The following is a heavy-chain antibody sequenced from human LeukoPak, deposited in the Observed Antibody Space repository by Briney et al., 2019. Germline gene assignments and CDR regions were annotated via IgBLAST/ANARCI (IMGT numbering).Heavy chain of an antibody. CDR1: GFTFSSYA. Sequence: GRSLRLSCAASGFTFSSYAMHWVRQAPGKGLEWVAVISYDGSNKYYADSVKGRFTISRDNSKNTLYLQMNSLRAEDTAVYYCAREKYSRGDYYYYYMDVWGKGTTVTVSS. V-gene: IGHV3-30*04. J-gene: IGHJ6*03. D-gene: IGHD6-6*01. CDR3: AREKYSRGDYYYYYMDV. CDR2: ISYDGSNK.